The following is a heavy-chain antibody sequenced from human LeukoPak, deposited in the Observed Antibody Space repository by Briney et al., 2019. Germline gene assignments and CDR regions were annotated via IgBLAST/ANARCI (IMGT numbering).Heavy chain of an antibody. V-gene: IGHV3-48*04. J-gene: IGHJ6*03. CDR2: ISFSSSTI. CDR1: GFTFRSYS. Sequence: GGSLRLSRAASGFTFRSYSMNWVRQAPGKGLEWVSYISFSSSTIYYADSVKGRFTISRDNAQNSLYLQLNSLRAEDTAIYYCARDASYYYYMDVWGKGTTVTVSS. D-gene: IGHD2-15*01. CDR3: ARDASYYYYMDV.